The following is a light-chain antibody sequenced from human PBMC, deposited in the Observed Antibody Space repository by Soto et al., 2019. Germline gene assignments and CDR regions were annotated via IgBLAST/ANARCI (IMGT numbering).Light chain of an antibody. CDR3: QQYDYLPPALT. J-gene: IGKJ4*01. V-gene: IGKV1-33*01. CDR1: QDISNY. CDR2: DAS. Sequence: DIQMTQSPSSLSASVGDRVTITCQASQDISNYLNWYQQKPGKAPKLLIYDASNLETGVPSRFSGSGSGTDFTFTISSLQPEDIATYYCQQYDYLPPALTFGGGTKVEMK.